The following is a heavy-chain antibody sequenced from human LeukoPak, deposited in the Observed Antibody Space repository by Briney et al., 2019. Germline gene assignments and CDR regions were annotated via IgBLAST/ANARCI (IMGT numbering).Heavy chain of an antibody. D-gene: IGHD3-22*01. CDR2: IYYSGST. CDR1: GGSISSSSYY. Sequence: PSETLSLTCTVSGGSISSSSYYWGWIRQPPGKGLEWIGSIYYSGSTYYNPSLKSRVTISVDTSKNQFSLKLSSVTAADTAVYYCARGPIYYYDSSGYSGFDPWGQGTLVTVSS. V-gene: IGHV4-39*07. J-gene: IGHJ5*02. CDR3: ARGPIYYYDSSGYSGFDP.